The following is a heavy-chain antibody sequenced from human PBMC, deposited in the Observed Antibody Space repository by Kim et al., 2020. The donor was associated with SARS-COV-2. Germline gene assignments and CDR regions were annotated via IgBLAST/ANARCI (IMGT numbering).Heavy chain of an antibody. V-gene: IGHV3-48*02. Sequence: YAESAQGRFTTTSDNAKNSLYLQINRLRDEDTAVYYCARGSDGSGYPYDYWGQGTLVTVSS. J-gene: IGHJ4*02. D-gene: IGHD3-22*01. CDR3: ARGSDGSGYPYDY.